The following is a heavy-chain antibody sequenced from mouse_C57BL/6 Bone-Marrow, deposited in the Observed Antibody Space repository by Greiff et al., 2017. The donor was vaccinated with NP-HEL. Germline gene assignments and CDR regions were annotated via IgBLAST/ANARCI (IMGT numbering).Heavy chain of an antibody. CDR1: GFTFSDYG. D-gene: IGHD1-1*01. CDR2: ISNLAYSI. V-gene: IGHV5-15*01. J-gene: IGHJ1*01. CDR3: ARKEYGSSQCYFDV. Sequence: EVNVVESGGGLVQPGGSLKLSCAASGFTFSDYGMAWVRQAPRQGPEWVAFISNLAYSIYYADTVTGRFTISRENATNTLYLEMSSLRSEDTAMEYCARKEYGSSQCYFDVWGGGTTVTVAS.